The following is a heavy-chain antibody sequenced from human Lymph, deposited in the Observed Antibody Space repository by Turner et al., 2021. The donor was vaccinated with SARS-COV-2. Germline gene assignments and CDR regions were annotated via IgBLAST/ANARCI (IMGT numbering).Heavy chain of an antibody. CDR1: GFTFSTYA. Sequence: QVQLVEYGSGVVRAGRSLRLSCASSGFTFSTYAIYWVRQAPGKGLEWGAVISYDGSNKYYADSVKGRFTISRDNSKNTLYLQMNSLRAEDTAVYYCARYASGGYVYYGMDVWGQGTTVTVSS. J-gene: IGHJ6*02. CDR2: ISYDGSNK. D-gene: IGHD3-10*01. V-gene: IGHV3-30*04. CDR3: ARYASGGYVYYGMDV.